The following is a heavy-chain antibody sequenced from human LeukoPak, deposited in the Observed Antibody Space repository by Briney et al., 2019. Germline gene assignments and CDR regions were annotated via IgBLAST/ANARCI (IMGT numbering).Heavy chain of an antibody. CDR1: GYTFTGYY. J-gene: IGHJ4*02. V-gene: IGHV1-2*02. Sequence: ASVTASCKASGYTFTGYYMHWVRQAPGQGLEWMGWINPNSGGTNYAQKFQGRVTMTRDTSISTAYMELSRLRSDDTAVYYCARGGSIYCSSTSCYVLRDYWGQGTLVTVSS. CDR3: ARGGSIYCSSTSCYVLRDY. CDR2: INPNSGGT. D-gene: IGHD2-2*01.